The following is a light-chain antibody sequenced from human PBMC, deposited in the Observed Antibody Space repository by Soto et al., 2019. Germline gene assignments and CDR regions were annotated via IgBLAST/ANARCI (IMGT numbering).Light chain of an antibody. CDR1: QSVSSSY. CDR2: GAA. J-gene: IGKJ4*01. V-gene: IGKV3-20*01. Sequence: EIVLTQSPGTLSLSPGERATLSCRASQSVSSSYLAWYQQKPGQAPRLLIYGAASRATGIPDSFSGSGSGTDFTLTISRLEPEEFAVYYWQQYGSSPLTFGGGTKVEIK. CDR3: QQYGSSPLT.